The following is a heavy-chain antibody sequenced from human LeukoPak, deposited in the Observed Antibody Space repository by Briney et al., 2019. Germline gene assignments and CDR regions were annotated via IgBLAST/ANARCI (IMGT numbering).Heavy chain of an antibody. V-gene: IGHV4-59*01. CDR2: IYYSGST. CDR3: ARGRGAVAGTFDY. D-gene: IGHD6-19*01. CDR1: GGSISSYY. J-gene: IGHJ4*02. Sequence: PSETLSLTCTVSGGSISSYYWSWIRQPPGKGLEWIGYIYYSGSTNYNPSLKSRVTISVGTSKNQFSLKLSSVTAADTAVYYCARGRGAVAGTFDYWGQGTLVTVSS.